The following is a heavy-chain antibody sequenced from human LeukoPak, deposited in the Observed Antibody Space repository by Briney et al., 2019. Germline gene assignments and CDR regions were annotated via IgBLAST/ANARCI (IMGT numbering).Heavy chain of an antibody. V-gene: IGHV3-23*01. CDR2: ISGSGGTT. J-gene: IGHJ4*02. Sequence: GGSLRLSCAASGFTFSSYAMGWVRQAPGKGLEWVSAISGSGGTTYYADSVKGRFTISRDNSKNTLYLQTNSLRANDTAVYYCANSLGALAGPFEYWGQGTLVTVSS. CDR3: ANSLGALAGPFEY. D-gene: IGHD6-19*01. CDR1: GFTFSSYA.